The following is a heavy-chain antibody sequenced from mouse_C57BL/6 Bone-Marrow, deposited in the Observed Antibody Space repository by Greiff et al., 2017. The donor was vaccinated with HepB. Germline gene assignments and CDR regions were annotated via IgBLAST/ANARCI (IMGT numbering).Heavy chain of an antibody. CDR3: ARFTGGVYYDYDDAMDY. CDR1: GYTFTSYW. V-gene: IGHV1-55*01. Sequence: QVQLQQPGAELVKPGASVKMSCKASGYTFTSYWITWVKQRPGQGLEWIGDIYPGSGSTNYNEKFKSKATLTVDTSSSTAYMQLSSLTSGDSAVYYCARFTGGVYYDYDDAMDYWGQGTSVTVSS. J-gene: IGHJ4*01. D-gene: IGHD2-4*01. CDR2: IYPGSGST.